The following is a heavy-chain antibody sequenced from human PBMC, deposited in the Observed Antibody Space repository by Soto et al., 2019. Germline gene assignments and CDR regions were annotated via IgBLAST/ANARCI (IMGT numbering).Heavy chain of an antibody. J-gene: IGHJ4*02. CDR1: GGSISSSNW. CDR2: IYHSGST. D-gene: IGHD6-25*01. CDR3: ARVVCPKPLSTCGIDY. Sequence: SETLSLTCAVSGGSISSSNWWSWVRQPPGKGLEWIGEIYHSGSTNYNPSLKSRVTISVDKSKNLFSLKLSSVTAADTAVYYCARVVCPKPLSTCGIDYWGQGTLVTVSS. V-gene: IGHV4-4*02.